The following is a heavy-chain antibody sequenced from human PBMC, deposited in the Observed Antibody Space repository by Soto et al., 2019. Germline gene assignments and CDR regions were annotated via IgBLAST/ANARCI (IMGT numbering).Heavy chain of an antibody. D-gene: IGHD4-17*01. V-gene: IGHV3-11*01. Sequence: QVPLVESGGGWVKPGGSLRLSCATSGFTFSDYYMSWIRQAPGKGLEWVSYIGTRGNTKYYADSVRGRFTISRDNAKNSLYLQMNSLRADDTAVYYCARDGTEYYGEYYDYWGQGIPVTVSS. CDR1: GFTFSDYY. CDR3: ARDGTEYYGEYYDY. J-gene: IGHJ4*02. CDR2: IGTRGNTK.